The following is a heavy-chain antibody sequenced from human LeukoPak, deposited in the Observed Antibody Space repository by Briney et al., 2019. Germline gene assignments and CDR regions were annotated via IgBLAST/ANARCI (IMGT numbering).Heavy chain of an antibody. V-gene: IGHV4-59*12. Sequence: MASETLSLTCTVSGGSISYYYWSWIRQPPGKGLEWIGYIYYSGSTNYNPSLKSRVTISVDTSKNQFSLKLSSVTAADTAVYYCAREIAAAGRTIDYWGQGTLVTVSS. D-gene: IGHD6-13*01. J-gene: IGHJ4*02. CDR1: GGSISYYY. CDR2: IYYSGST. CDR3: AREIAAAGRTIDY.